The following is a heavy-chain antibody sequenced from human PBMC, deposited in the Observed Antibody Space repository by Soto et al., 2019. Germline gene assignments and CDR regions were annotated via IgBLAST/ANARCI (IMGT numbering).Heavy chain of an antibody. J-gene: IGHJ5*02. D-gene: IGHD3-10*01. V-gene: IGHV3-11*05. Sequence: QVQLVESGGGLVKPGGSLRLSCAASGFTFSDYYMSWIRQAPGKGLEWVSYISSSSSYTNYADSVKGRFTISRDNAKNSLYLQMNSLRAEDTAVYYCARDLSVLLWFGEPRTPGWFDPWGQGTLVTVSS. CDR1: GFTFSDYY. CDR2: ISSSSSYT. CDR3: ARDLSVLLWFGEPRTPGWFDP.